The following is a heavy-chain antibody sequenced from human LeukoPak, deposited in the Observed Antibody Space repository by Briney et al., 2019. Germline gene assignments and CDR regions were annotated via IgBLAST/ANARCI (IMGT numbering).Heavy chain of an antibody. CDR1: GYTFTSYG. D-gene: IGHD3-9*01. Sequence: ASVKVSCKASGYTFTSYGISWVRQAPGQGLEWMGWISAYNGNTNYAQKLQGRVTMTTDTSTSTAYMELRSLRSDDTAVYYCARGERRYFDWLLVSWFDPWGQGTLVTVSS. V-gene: IGHV1-18*01. CDR3: ARGERRYFDWLLVSWFDP. CDR2: ISAYNGNT. J-gene: IGHJ5*02.